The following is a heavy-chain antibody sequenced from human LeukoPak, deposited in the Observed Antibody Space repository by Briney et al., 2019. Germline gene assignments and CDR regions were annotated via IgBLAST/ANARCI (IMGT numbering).Heavy chain of an antibody. J-gene: IGHJ3*02. CDR3: ARDTHEAFDI. V-gene: IGHV1-3*01. Sequence: GASVKVSCKASGYTFTSYAMHWVRQAPGQRLEWMGWINAGNGNTKYSQKFQGRVTMTTDTSTSTAYMELRSLRSDDTAVYYCARDTHEAFDIWGQGTMVTVSS. CDR1: GYTFTSYA. CDR2: INAGNGNT.